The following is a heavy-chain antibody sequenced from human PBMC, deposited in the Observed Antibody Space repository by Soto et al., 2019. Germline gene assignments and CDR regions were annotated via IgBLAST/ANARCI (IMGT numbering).Heavy chain of an antibody. CDR1: GVSIFSYY. Sequence: QVQLQESGPGLVKPSETLSLTCSVSGVSIFSYYWGWLRQSPGKGPEWIGYIYYNGDTKYNPSLNSRVTISVDMSTNQFSLNLNSVTAADTAVYYCAKGHEHGGSTFEIWGQGTMVTVSS. D-gene: IGHD1-26*01. CDR2: IYYNGDT. CDR3: AKGHEHGGSTFEI. J-gene: IGHJ3*02. V-gene: IGHV4-59*01.